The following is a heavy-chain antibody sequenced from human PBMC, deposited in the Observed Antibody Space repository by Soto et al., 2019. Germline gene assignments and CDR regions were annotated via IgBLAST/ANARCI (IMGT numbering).Heavy chain of an antibody. CDR3: ARDRKSPQFYYCMDV. J-gene: IGHJ6*02. V-gene: IGHV3-21*05. CDR2: ISSSSSYT. CDR1: GFTFSRYA. Sequence: PGGSLRLSCAASGFTFSRYAMSWVRQAPGKGLEWVSYISSSSSYTNYADSVKGRFTISRDNAKNSLYLQMNNLRAEDTAVYYCARDRKSPQFYYCMDVWGQGTTVNVPS.